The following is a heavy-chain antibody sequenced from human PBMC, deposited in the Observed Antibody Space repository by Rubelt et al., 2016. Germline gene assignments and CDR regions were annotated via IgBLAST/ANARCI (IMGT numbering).Heavy chain of an antibody. CDR2: VSSYGAT. Sequence: QVQLQESGPGLMKPSETLSLTCSVSGASFTTDYWAWLRQSPEKGLEWIGSVSSYGATNYNPSLTGRVTMSVDTSNGQFSLMLHSVTAADTALYYCAGQRTSAPHFDFWGQGALVTVSS. V-gene: IGHV4-59*08. CDR3: AGQRTSAPHFDF. J-gene: IGHJ4*02. CDR1: GASFTTDY. D-gene: IGHD6-6*01.